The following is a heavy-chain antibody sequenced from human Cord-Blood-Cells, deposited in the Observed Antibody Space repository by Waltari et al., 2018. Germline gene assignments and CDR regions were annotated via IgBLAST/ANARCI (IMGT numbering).Heavy chain of an antibody. CDR2: ISGKSGNR. V-gene: IGHV3-9*01. Sequence: EVQLVESGGGLVQPGRSLRLSCAASGFTFDDYAMHWVRPAPGKGLEGISGISGKSGNRGDADSVKGRVTIAGDNAKNSLYLQMNSLGAEDTALYYCAKDRGEAYYYYYMDVWGKGTTVTVSS. CDR3: AKDRGEAYYYYYMDV. CDR1: GFTFDDYA. J-gene: IGHJ6*03.